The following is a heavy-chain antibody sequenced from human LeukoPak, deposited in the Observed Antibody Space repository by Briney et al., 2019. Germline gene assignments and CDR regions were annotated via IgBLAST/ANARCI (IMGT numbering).Heavy chain of an antibody. CDR2: INHSGST. CDR3: ARVLVGPQDLPAAMTLYYYYYMDV. J-gene: IGHJ6*03. V-gene: IGHV4-34*01. Sequence: SETLSLTCAVYGGSFSGYYWSRIRQPPGKGLEWIGKINHSGSTNYNQSLKSRVIILVDTSKNQFPLKLSSVTAEDTAVYYCARVLVGPQDLPAAMTLYYYYYMDVWGKGTTVTVSS. D-gene: IGHD2-2*01. CDR1: GGSFSGYY.